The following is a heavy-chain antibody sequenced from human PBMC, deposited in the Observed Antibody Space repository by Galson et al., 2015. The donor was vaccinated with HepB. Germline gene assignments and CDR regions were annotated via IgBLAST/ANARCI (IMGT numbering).Heavy chain of an antibody. J-gene: IGHJ2*01. CDR1: GFSLSTSGMC. D-gene: IGHD1-26*01. CDR3: ARILTGGGSYSYWYFDL. CDR2: IDWDDDK. V-gene: IGHV2-70*01. Sequence: PALVKPTQTLTLTCTFSGFSLSTSGMCVSWIRQPPGKALEWLALIDWDDDKYYSTSLKTRLTISKDTSKNQVVLTMTNMDPVDTATYYCARILTGGGSYSYWYFDLWGRGTLVTVSS.